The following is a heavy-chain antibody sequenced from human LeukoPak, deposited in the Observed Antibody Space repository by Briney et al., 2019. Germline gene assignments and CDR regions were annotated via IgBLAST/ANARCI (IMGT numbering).Heavy chain of an antibody. CDR1: GFTFGDYA. D-gene: IGHD2-2*02. CDR2: TKNKTNRGTT. J-gene: IGHJ4*02. CDR3: IRDSFITASGTSCYTYDY. V-gene: IGHV3-49*04. Sequence: GGSLRLSCTASGFTFGDYAMSWVRQAPGKGLEWVGFTKNKTNRGTTEYAASVKGRSTISRDDSKSIAYLQMNSLKTEDTAVYYYIRDSFITASGTSCYTYDYWGQGTLVTVSS.